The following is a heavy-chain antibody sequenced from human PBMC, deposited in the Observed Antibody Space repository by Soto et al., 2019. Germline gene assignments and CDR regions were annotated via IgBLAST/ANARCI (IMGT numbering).Heavy chain of an antibody. V-gene: IGHV3-30*03. CDR2: ISYDGSNK. CDR3: ARDGGDSSSWYFAFDI. D-gene: IGHD6-13*01. J-gene: IGHJ3*02. Sequence: GGSLRLSCAASGFTFSSYGMHWVRQAPGKGLEWVAVISYDGSNKYYADSVKGRFTISRDNSKNTLYLQMNSLRAEDTAVYYCARDGGDSSSWYFAFDIWGQGTMVTVSS. CDR1: GFTFSSYG.